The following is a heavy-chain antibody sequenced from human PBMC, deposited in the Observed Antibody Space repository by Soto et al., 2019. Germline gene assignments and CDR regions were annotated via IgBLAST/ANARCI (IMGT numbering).Heavy chain of an antibody. D-gene: IGHD2-15*01. CDR3: ATRGVGGGRLDYFDY. J-gene: IGHJ4*02. Sequence: LRLSCAASVFTFSSYCMHWVRQAPGKRLVWVSRINSDGSSTSYADSVKGRFTISRDNAKNTLYLQMNSLTAEDTAVYYCATRGVGGGRLDYFDYWGQGTLVTVSS. CDR2: INSDGSST. CDR1: VFTFSSYC. V-gene: IGHV3-74*01.